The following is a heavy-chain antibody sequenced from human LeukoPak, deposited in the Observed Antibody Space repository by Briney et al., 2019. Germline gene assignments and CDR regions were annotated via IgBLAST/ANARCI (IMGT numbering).Heavy chain of an antibody. CDR3: ARVGVSGSGSQYYYYYGMDV. CDR1: GYTFTSYY. CDR2: INPSGGST. Sequence: ASVKVSCKASGYTFTSYYMHWVRQAPGQGLEWMGIINPSGGSTSYAQKFQGRVTMTRDTSTSTVYMELSSLRSEDTAAYYCARVGVSGSGSQYYYYYGMDVWGQGTTVTVSS. V-gene: IGHV1-46*01. D-gene: IGHD3-10*01. J-gene: IGHJ6*02.